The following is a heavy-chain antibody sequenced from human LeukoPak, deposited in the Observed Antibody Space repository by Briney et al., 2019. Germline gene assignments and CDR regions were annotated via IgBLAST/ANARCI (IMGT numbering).Heavy chain of an antibody. V-gene: IGHV1-18*01. CDR1: GYTSTSYG. CDR3: ARDPTIVVVPAAMNLFDY. Sequence: ASVKVSCKASGYTSTSYGISWVRQAPGQGLEWMGWISAYNGNTNYAQKLQGRVTMTTDTSTSTAYMELRSLRSDDTAVYYCARDPTIVVVPAAMNLFDYWGQGTLVTVSS. D-gene: IGHD2-2*01. J-gene: IGHJ4*02. CDR2: ISAYNGNT.